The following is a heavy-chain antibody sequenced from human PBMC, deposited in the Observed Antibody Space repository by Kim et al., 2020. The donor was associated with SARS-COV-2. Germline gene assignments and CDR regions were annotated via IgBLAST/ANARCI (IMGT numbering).Heavy chain of an antibody. CDR2: IYYSGST. D-gene: IGHD5-18*01. V-gene: IGHV4-59*01. J-gene: IGHJ5*02. CDR1: GGSISSYY. CDR3: ARRRGNGYFNWFDP. Sequence: SETLSLTCTVSGGSISSYYWSWIRQPPGKGLEWIGYIYYSGSTNYNPSLKSRVTISVDTSKNQFSLKLSSVTAADTAVYYCARRRGNGYFNWFDPWGQGTLVTVSS.